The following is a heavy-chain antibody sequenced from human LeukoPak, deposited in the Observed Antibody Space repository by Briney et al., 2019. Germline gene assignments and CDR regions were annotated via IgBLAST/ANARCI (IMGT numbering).Heavy chain of an antibody. CDR3: ARDSSSWYYFDY. Sequence: EASVKVSCKASGYTFTIYYMHWVRQAPGHGLEWMGIINPSGGSTSYAQKFQGRVTMTRDTSTSTVYMELSSLRSEDTAVFYCARDSSSWYYFDYWGQGTLVTVSS. CDR2: INPSGGST. V-gene: IGHV1-46*01. D-gene: IGHD6-13*01. CDR1: GYTFTIYY. J-gene: IGHJ4*02.